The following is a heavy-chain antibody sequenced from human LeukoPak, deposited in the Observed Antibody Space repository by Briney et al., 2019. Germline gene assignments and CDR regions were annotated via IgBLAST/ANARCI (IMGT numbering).Heavy chain of an antibody. CDR3: ARDGRGYSDYDFRYFDY. D-gene: IGHD5-12*01. Sequence: SLKVSCKASGYTFNSYGISWVRQAPGQGLEWMGGIIPMFDIAKYSQRFQGRVTITADKSTSTAYMELSSLTSEDTAMYYCARDGRGYSDYDFRYFDYWGQGTLVTVSS. CDR1: GYTFNSYG. CDR2: IIPMFDIA. J-gene: IGHJ4*02. V-gene: IGHV1-69*10.